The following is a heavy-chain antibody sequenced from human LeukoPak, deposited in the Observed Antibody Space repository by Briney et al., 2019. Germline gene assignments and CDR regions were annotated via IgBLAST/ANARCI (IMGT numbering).Heavy chain of an antibody. CDR1: GYTFTGYY. CDR3: ARAGRIAARPNDYYYYMDV. J-gene: IGHJ6*03. D-gene: IGHD6-6*01. V-gene: IGHV1-2*02. CDR2: INPNSGGT. Sequence: ASVKVSCKASGYTFTGYYMHWVRQAPGQGLEWMGGINPNSGGTNYAQKFQGRVTMTRDTPISTAYMELSRLRSDDTAVYYCARAGRIAARPNDYYYYMDVWGKGTTVTVSS.